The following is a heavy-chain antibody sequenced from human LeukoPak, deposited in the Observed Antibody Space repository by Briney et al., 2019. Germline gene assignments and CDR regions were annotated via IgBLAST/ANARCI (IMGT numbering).Heavy chain of an antibody. V-gene: IGHV1-2*02. J-gene: IGHJ6*02. CDR3: ARDLRSGSTYYYHYGMDV. CDR2: INPNSGGT. D-gene: IGHD3-10*01. CDR1: GYTFTGYY. Sequence: ASVKVSCKASGYTFTGYYMRWVRQAPGQGLEWMGWINPNSGGTNYAQKFQGRVTMTRDTSISTAYMELSRLRSDDTAVYYCARDLRSGSTYYYHYGMDVWGQGTTVTVSS.